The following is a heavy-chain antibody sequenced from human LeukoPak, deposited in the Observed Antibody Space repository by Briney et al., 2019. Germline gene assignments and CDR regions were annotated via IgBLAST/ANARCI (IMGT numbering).Heavy chain of an antibody. D-gene: IGHD6-19*01. J-gene: IGHJ6*02. V-gene: IGHV1-8*01. CDR2: MKPKSGNT. Sequence: GPVKVSCKASGYTFTSYEIKWGGQAAGQGGEWEGGMKPKSGNTGYAQKFQGRVTMTRNTSISTAYMELSSLRSEDTAVYYCARFALRSSGWFYYYYYGMDVWGQGTTVTVSS. CDR1: GYTFTSYE. CDR3: ARFALRSSGWFYYYYYGMDV.